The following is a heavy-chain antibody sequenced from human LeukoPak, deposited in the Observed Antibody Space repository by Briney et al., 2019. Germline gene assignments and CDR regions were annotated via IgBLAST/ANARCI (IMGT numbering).Heavy chain of an antibody. CDR2: IRSKANNYAT. CDR1: GFTFGGSA. J-gene: IGHJ6*04. CDR3: AELGIAMIGGV. Sequence: GGSLRLSCAASGFTFGGSAMHWVRQASGKGLEWVGRIRSKANNYATSFAASVKGRFTISRDDSKNTAYLQMNSLRAEDTAVYYCAELGIAMIGGVWGKGTTVTISS. V-gene: IGHV3-73*01. D-gene: IGHD3-10*02.